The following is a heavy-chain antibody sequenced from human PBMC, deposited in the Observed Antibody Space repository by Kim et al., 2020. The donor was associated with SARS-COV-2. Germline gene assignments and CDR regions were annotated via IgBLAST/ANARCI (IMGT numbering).Heavy chain of an antibody. CDR3: ARGRGGSYWDY. D-gene: IGHD3-16*01. J-gene: IGHJ4*02. V-gene: IGHV1-46*01. Sequence: RYAQKFQGRVTMTRDTSTATVYMELSSLRSEDSAVYYCARGRGGSYWDYWGQGTLVTVSS.